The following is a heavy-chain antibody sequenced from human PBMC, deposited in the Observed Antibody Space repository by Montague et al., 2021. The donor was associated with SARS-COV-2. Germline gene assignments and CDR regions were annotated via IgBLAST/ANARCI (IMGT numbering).Heavy chain of an antibody. Sequence: SDTLSLTCTVSGRSISSSSYYWGWIRQPPGKGLEWIGSIYYSGSTYYNPSLKSRVTISVDTSKNQFSLRLSSVTAADTAVYYCARHDDILTTYYYYYGMDVWGQGTTVTVSS. V-gene: IGHV4-39*01. CDR1: GRSISSSSYY. J-gene: IGHJ6*02. D-gene: IGHD3-9*01. CDR2: IYYSGST. CDR3: ARHDDILTTYYYYYGMDV.